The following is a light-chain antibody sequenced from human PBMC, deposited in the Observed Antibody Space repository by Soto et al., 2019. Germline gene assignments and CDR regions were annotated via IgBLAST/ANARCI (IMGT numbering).Light chain of an antibody. Sequence: QSVLTQPPSVSAAPGQKVTISCSGSSSNIGGNSVSWYQQLPGTAPKLLIYDDYKRPSGIPDRFSGSKSGTSATLGITGFQTGDEADYYCGSWDSSLSAHVFGTGTKV. J-gene: IGLJ1*01. CDR3: GSWDSSLSAHV. V-gene: IGLV1-51*01. CDR1: SSNIGGNS. CDR2: DDY.